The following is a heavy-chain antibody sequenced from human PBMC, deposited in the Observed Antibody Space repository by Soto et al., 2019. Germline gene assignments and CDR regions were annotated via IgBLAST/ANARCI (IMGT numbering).Heavy chain of an antibody. V-gene: IGHV1-2*02. CDR1: GYTFTDYY. CDR2: INPNTGGT. Sequence: ASVKVSCKTSGYTFTDYYIHWVRQAPGQGLEWMGWINPNTGGTNNAQKFQGRVTMARDTSISTAYMDLTRLRSDDTAVYYCARGQAAGIEPLGYWGQGALVT. D-gene: IGHD6-13*01. J-gene: IGHJ4*02. CDR3: ARGQAAGIEPLGY.